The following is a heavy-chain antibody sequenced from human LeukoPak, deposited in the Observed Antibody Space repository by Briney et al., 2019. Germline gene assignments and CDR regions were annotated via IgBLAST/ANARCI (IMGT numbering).Heavy chain of an antibody. CDR1: GYTFTSYG. CDR3: ARDLRVRGVIIKRDDAFDI. J-gene: IGHJ3*02. CDR2: ISAYNGNT. D-gene: IGHD3-10*01. Sequence: ASVKVSCKASGYTFTSYGISWVRQAPGQGLEWMGWISAYNGNTNYAQKLQGRVTMTTDTSTSTAYMELRSLRSDDTAVYYCARDLRVRGVIIKRDDAFDIWGQGTMVTVSS. V-gene: IGHV1-18*01.